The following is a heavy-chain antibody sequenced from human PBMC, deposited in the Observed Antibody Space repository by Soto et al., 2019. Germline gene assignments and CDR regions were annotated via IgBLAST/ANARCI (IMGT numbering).Heavy chain of an antibody. CDR2: IKQDGSGK. Sequence: PGGSLRLSCAASGFTFSSYWMSWVRQAPGKGLEWVANIKQDGSGKYYVDSVKGRFTISRDNAKNSLYLQMNSLRAEDTAVYYCARLTMVIAARPPYYHYYYMDVWGKGTTVTVSS. V-gene: IGHV3-7*01. D-gene: IGHD6-6*01. CDR3: ARLTMVIAARPPYYHYYYMDV. J-gene: IGHJ6*03. CDR1: GFTFSSYW.